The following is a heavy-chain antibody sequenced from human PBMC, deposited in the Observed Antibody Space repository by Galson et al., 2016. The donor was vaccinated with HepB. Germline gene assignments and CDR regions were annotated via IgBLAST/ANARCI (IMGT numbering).Heavy chain of an antibody. CDR2: IYPSGTT. Sequence: TLSLTCVVSGGSISSGGYSWSWIRQPPGKGLEWVGYIYPSGTTYYNPSLKSRVTISLDRSKNQFSLNLSSVTAADTAVYYCVRGGGKKLGYCSSTSCYETGKFDYWGQGTLVTVSS. D-gene: IGHD2-2*01. CDR1: GGSISSGGYS. V-gene: IGHV4-30-2*01. J-gene: IGHJ4*02. CDR3: VRGGGKKLGYCSSTSCYETGKFDY.